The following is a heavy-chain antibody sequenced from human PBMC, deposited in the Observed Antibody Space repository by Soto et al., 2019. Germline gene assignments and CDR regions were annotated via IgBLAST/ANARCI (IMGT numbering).Heavy chain of an antibody. Sequence: PSETLSLTCAVYGGSFSGYYWSWIRQPPGKGLEWIGEINHSGSTNYNPSLKSRVTISVDTSKNQFSLKLSSVTAADTAVYYCARQVGGWAPWYFDYWGQGTLVT. CDR2: INHSGST. CDR3: ARQVGGWAPWYFDY. CDR1: GGSFSGYY. D-gene: IGHD6-19*01. J-gene: IGHJ4*02. V-gene: IGHV4-34*01.